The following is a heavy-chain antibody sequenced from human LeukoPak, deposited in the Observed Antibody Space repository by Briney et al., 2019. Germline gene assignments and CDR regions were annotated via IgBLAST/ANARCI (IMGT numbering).Heavy chain of an antibody. CDR3: ARQGTSVATEDAFDI. CDR1: GGSISSSSYY. V-gene: IGHV4-39*01. J-gene: IGHJ3*02. CDR2: IYYSGST. Sequence: SETLSLTCTVSGGSISSSSYYWGWIRQPPGKGLEWIGSIYYSGSTYYNPSLKSRVTMSVDTSKNQFSLKLSSVTAADTAVYYCARQGTSVATEDAFDIWGHGTMVTVSS. D-gene: IGHD5-12*01.